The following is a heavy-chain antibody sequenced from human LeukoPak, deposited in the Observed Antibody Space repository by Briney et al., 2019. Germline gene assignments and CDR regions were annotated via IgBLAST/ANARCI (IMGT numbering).Heavy chain of an antibody. V-gene: IGHV3-23*01. Sequence: GGSLRVSCAASGFTFSSYAMSWVRQAPGKGLEWVSAISGSGGSTYYADSVKGRFTISRDNSKNTLYLQMNSLRAEDTAVYYCAYSRGYSYGYGFYWGQGTLVTVSS. CDR1: GFTFSSYA. CDR2: ISGSGGST. D-gene: IGHD5-18*01. CDR3: AYSRGYSYGYGFY. J-gene: IGHJ4*02.